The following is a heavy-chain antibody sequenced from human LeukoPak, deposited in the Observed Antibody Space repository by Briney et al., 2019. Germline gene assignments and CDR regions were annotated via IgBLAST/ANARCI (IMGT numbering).Heavy chain of an antibody. Sequence: ASLKVSCKASGYSFTAYYMHWVRQAPGQGLEWMGWINPNSGGTNYAQKVQGRVTMTRDTSISTAYMELSRLRSDDTAVYYCARSKNSGYDYGFDYWGQGTLVTVSS. CDR1: GYSFTAYY. CDR3: ARSKNSGYDYGFDY. J-gene: IGHJ4*02. CDR2: INPNSGGT. D-gene: IGHD5-12*01. V-gene: IGHV1-2*02.